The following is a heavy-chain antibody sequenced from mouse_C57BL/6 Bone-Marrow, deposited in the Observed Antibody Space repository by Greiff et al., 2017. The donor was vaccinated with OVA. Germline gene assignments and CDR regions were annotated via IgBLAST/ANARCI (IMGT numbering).Heavy chain of an antibody. J-gene: IGHJ2*01. CDR1: GFTFSDYY. CDR2: ISNGGGST. CDR3: ARHYYYGTLDY. D-gene: IGHD1-1*01. Sequence: EVKVVESGGGLVQPGGSLKLSCAASGFTFSDYYMYWVRQTPEKRLEWVAYISNGGGSTYYPDTVKGRFTISRDNAKNTLYLQMSRLKSEDTAMYYCARHYYYGTLDYWGQGTTLTVSS. V-gene: IGHV5-12*01.